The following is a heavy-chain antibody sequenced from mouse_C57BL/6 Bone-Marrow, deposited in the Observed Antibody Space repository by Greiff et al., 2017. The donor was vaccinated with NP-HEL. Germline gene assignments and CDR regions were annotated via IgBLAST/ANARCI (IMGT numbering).Heavy chain of an antibody. CDR1: GYTFTSYW. D-gene: IGHD1-1*01. Sequence: QVQLQQPGAELVKPGASVKMSCKASGYTFTSYWITWVKQRPGQGLEWIGDLYPGSGSTNYNEKFKSKATLTVDPSSSTAYMQLSSLTSEDSAVYYCAREGKITTVVAPDWYFDVWGTGTTVTVSS. CDR3: AREGKITTVVAPDWYFDV. CDR2: LYPGSGST. J-gene: IGHJ1*03. V-gene: IGHV1-55*01.